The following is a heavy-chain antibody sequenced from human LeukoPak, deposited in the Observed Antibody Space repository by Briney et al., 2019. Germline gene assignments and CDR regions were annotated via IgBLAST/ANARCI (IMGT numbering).Heavy chain of an antibody. J-gene: IGHJ5*02. CDR3: VSTPVNNNCFDP. CDR1: GYTFTIYY. Sequence: ASVKVSCKTSGYTFTIYYLHWVRQAPGQGLEWMGIINPTGGTTIYAQKFQGRVTITADKSTSTAYMEPTSLRSEDTAVYYCVSTPVNNNCFDPWGQGTLVTVSS. D-gene: IGHD4-17*01. CDR2: INPTGGTT. V-gene: IGHV1-46*01.